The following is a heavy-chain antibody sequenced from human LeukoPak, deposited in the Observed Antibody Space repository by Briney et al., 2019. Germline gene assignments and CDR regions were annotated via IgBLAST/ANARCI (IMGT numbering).Heavy chain of an antibody. CDR2: INHSGST. Sequence: SETLSLTCAVYGGSFSGYYWSWIRQPPGKGLEWIGEINHSGSTYYNPSLKSRLTISVDASKNQFSLKLSSVTAADTAVYYCARHGPYGQTSPIDYWGQGTLVTVSS. CDR1: GGSFSGYY. J-gene: IGHJ4*02. D-gene: IGHD3-10*01. CDR3: ARHGPYGQTSPIDY. V-gene: IGHV4-34*01.